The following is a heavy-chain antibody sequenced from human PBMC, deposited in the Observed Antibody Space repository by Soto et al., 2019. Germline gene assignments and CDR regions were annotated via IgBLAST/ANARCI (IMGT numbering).Heavy chain of an antibody. CDR3: ASTYSSSVGWFDP. J-gene: IGHJ5*02. D-gene: IGHD6-13*01. V-gene: IGHV4-59*01. Sequence: QVQLQESGPGLVKPSETLSLTCTVSGGSISSYYCSWIRQPPGKGLEWIGYIYYSGSTNYNPSLKSRVTISVDTSKNQFSLKLSSVTAADTAVYYCASTYSSSVGWFDPWGQGTLVTVSS. CDR1: GGSISSYY. CDR2: IYYSGST.